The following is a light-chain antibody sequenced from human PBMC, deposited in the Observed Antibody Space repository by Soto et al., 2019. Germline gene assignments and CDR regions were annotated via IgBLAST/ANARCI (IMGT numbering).Light chain of an antibody. CDR2: RYN. CDR1: SSNIGSNY. V-gene: IGLV1-47*01. Sequence: QSVLTQPPSASGTPGQRVTISCSGSSSNIGSNYVYWYQQLPGTAPKLLIYRYNQRPSGVPDRFSGSKSGTSASLAISGLRSEDEADYYCAAWDDSLSGQVFGTGTKVTVL. J-gene: IGLJ1*01. CDR3: AAWDDSLSGQV.